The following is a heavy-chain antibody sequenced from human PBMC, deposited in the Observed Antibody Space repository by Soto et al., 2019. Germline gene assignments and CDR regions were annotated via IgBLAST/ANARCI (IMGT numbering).Heavy chain of an antibody. V-gene: IGHV1-8*01. D-gene: IGHD2-2*01. Sequence: ASVKVSCKTSGYTFTNYDINWVRQAAGQGLEWMGWINPDSDNTGYAQKFQGRVTMTRDTYISTAYMELNSLRSEDTAVYYCARGRRYCTTTSCYPPALFPYGMDVWGQGTTVTVSS. CDR2: INPDSDNT. CDR3: ARGRRYCTTTSCYPPALFPYGMDV. CDR1: GYTFTNYD. J-gene: IGHJ6*02.